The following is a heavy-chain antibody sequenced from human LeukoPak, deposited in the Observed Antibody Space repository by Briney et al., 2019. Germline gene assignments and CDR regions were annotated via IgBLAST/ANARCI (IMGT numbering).Heavy chain of an antibody. J-gene: IGHJ5*02. CDR2: INPSGGST. CDR3: ARGPQNRGYSYGTNWFDP. V-gene: IGHV1-46*01. D-gene: IGHD5-18*01. Sequence: GASVKVSCKASGYTFTSYYMHWVRQAPGQGLEWMGIINPSGGSTSYAQKFQGRVTMTRDMSTSTVYMELSSLRSEDTAVYYCARGPQNRGYSYGTNWFDPWGQGTLVTVSS. CDR1: GYTFTSYY.